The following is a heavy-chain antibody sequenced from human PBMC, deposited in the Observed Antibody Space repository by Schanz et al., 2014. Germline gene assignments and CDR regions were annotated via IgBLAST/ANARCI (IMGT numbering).Heavy chain of an antibody. J-gene: IGHJ4*02. CDR1: GVTFSSYA. CDR2: IGGSGDST. V-gene: IGHV3-23*01. CDR3: AKHVRSLTGNDY. D-gene: IGHD3-9*01. Sequence: EVQLLESGGGLVRPGGSLRLSCAASGVTFSSYAMSWVRQASGKGLEWVSGIGGSGDSTHYADSVKGRFIISRDNSKNTLYLQVNSLRAEDTAVYYCAKHVRSLTGNDYWGQGTLVTVSS.